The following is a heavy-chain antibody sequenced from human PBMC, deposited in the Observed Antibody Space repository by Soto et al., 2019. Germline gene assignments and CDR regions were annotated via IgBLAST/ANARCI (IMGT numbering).Heavy chain of an antibody. J-gene: IGHJ6*02. V-gene: IGHV3-7*03. CDR2: IKQDGSEK. CDR1: GFTFSTYW. Sequence: GGSLRLSCAASGFTFSTYWMNWVRQAPGKGLEWVAKIKQDGSEKHYVDSVKGRFTISRDNAKNSLYLQMNSLRAEDTAVYYCARGYYGMDVWGQGTTVTVSS. CDR3: ARGYYGMDV.